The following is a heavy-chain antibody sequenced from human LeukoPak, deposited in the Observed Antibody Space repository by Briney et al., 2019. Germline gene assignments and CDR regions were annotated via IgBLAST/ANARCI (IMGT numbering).Heavy chain of an antibody. CDR1: GFAASGFNFSTFG. CDR3: ARFYDGSVKD. CDR2: IYIGGST. D-gene: IGHD3-10*01. V-gene: IGHV3-NL1*01. Sequence: PGGSLRLSCAASGFAASGFNFSTFGMHWVRQAPGKWLECVTVIYIGGSTSYADSVTGRFTISRDNSKNTLYLQMNSLRAEETAVYYGARFYDGSVKDWGQGTLVTVSS. J-gene: IGHJ4*02.